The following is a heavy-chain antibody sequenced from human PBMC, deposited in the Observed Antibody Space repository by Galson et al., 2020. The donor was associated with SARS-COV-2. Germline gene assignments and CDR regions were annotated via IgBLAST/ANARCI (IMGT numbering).Heavy chain of an antibody. Sequence: ASVKVSCKASGYTFTGYYMHWVRQAPGQGLEWMGWINPNSGGTNYAQKFQGRVTMTRDTSISTAYMELSRLRSDDTAMYYCARDQYCTNGVCYQVIGYWGQGTLVTVSS. CDR3: ARDQYCTNGVCYQVIGY. CDR1: GYTFTGYY. CDR2: INPNSGGT. D-gene: IGHD2-8*01. J-gene: IGHJ4*02. V-gene: IGHV1-2*02.